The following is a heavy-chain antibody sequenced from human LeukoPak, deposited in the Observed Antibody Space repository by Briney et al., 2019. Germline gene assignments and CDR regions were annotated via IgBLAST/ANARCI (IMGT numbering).Heavy chain of an antibody. V-gene: IGHV1-18*01. J-gene: IGHJ4*02. CDR1: GYTFTSYG. CDR2: ISAYNGNT. D-gene: IGHD1-26*01. CDR3: ARDRGIVGATKSFDY. Sequence: ASVKVSRKASGYTFTSYGISWVRQAPGQGLEWMGWISAYNGNTNYAQKLQGRVTMTTDTSTSTAYMELRSLRSDDTAVYYCARDRGIVGATKSFDYWGQGTLVTVSS.